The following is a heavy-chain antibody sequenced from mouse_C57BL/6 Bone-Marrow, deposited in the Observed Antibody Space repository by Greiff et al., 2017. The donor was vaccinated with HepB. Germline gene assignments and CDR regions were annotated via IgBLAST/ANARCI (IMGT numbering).Heavy chain of an antibody. D-gene: IGHD1-2*01. J-gene: IGHJ4*01. V-gene: IGHV1-63*01. CDR2: IYPGGGYT. Sequence: QVQLQQSGAELVRPGTSVKMSCKASGYTFTNYWIGWAKQRPGHGLEWIGDIYPGGGYTNYNEKFKGKATLTADKSSSTAYMQFSSLTSEDSAFYYCARLYYRYCYAMDYWGQGTSVTVSS. CDR1: GYTFTNYW. CDR3: ARLYYRYCYAMDY.